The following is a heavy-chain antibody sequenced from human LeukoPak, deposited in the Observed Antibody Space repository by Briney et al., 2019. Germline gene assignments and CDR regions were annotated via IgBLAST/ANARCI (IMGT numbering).Heavy chain of an antibody. J-gene: IGHJ4*02. CDR1: GFTFSSYE. V-gene: IGHV3-48*03. D-gene: IGHD2-21*01. Sequence: PEGSLRLSCAASGFTFSSYEMNWVRQAPGKGLEWVSYISSSGTPIHYADSVKGRFTISRDNAKNSLFLQMNSLRAEDTAVYYCAREKTACGGDCYDSWGQGTLVTVSS. CDR3: AREKTACGGDCYDS. CDR2: ISSSGTPI.